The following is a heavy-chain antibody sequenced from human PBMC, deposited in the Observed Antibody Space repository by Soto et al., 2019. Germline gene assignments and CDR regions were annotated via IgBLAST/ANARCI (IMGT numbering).Heavy chain of an antibody. D-gene: IGHD6-13*01. J-gene: IGHJ6*02. Sequence: TLSLPFSISGDGVSSNSAAWNWIRQSPSRGLEWLGRTYYRSKWYNDYAVSVKSRITINPDTSKNQFSLQLNSVTPEDTAVYYCARAKAGRYYYYGMDVWGQGTTVTVSS. CDR1: GDGVSSNSAA. CDR2: TYYRSKWYN. V-gene: IGHV6-1*01. CDR3: ARAKAGRYYYYGMDV.